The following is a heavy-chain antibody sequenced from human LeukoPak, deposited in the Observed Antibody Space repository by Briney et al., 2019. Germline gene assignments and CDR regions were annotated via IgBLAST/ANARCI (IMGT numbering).Heavy chain of an antibody. J-gene: IGHJ5*02. CDR2: INHSGST. Sequence: SETLSLTCAVYGGSFSGYYWSWIRQPPGKGLEWIGEINHSGSTNYNPSLKSRVTISVDTSKNQFSLKLSSVTAADTAVYYCARYCSGGSCFTQSFDPWGQGTLVTVSS. V-gene: IGHV4-34*01. D-gene: IGHD2-15*01. CDR3: ARYCSGGSCFTQSFDP. CDR1: GGSFSGYY.